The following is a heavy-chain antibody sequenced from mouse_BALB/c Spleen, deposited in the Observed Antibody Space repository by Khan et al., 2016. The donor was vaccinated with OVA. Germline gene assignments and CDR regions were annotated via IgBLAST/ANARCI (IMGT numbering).Heavy chain of an antibody. Sequence: QVQLKQSGPGLVAPSQSLSITCTVSGFSLTSYGVHWVRQPPGKGLEWLGIIWAGGSTNYNSALMSRLSISKDNSKSQVFLKMNSLQTDDTAMYYCGRETTATPYWGQGTLGTVSA. CDR2: IWAGGST. D-gene: IGHD1-2*01. J-gene: IGHJ3*01. V-gene: IGHV2-9*02. CDR1: GFSLTSYG. CDR3: GRETTATPY.